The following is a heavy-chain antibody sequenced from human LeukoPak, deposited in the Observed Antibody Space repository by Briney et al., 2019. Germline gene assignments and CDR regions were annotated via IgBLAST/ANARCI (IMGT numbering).Heavy chain of an antibody. Sequence: SEPLSLPRTVSGGSVSSVIYYWTWVPQPRGKGLGWYGYNYFSGSTNSTPSPQSRVTISVDTSTNQFSLKLSSVAAADTAVYYCARDRGYCSSVGCYRWFVPCGQERLV. CDR1: GGSVSSVIYY. V-gene: IGHV4-61*01. CDR3: ARDRGYCSSVGCYRWFVP. J-gene: IGHJ5*02. D-gene: IGHD2-2*01. CDR2: NYFSGST.